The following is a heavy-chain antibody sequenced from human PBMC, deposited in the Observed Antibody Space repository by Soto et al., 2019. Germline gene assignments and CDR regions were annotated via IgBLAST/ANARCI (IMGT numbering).Heavy chain of an antibody. Sequence: SETLSLTCTVSGDSIRSGGYYWSWVRQNPRRGLEWIGNIYSSGNTYYNPSLKSRLTISVDTSKNQFSLNLSSVTAADTAVYYCARDRLMATAGTARHYFCLDVWGQGTTVTVSS. V-gene: IGHV4-31*03. J-gene: IGHJ6*02. CDR3: ARDRLMATAGTARHYFCLDV. D-gene: IGHD5-18*01. CDR2: IYSSGNT. CDR1: GDSIRSGGYY.